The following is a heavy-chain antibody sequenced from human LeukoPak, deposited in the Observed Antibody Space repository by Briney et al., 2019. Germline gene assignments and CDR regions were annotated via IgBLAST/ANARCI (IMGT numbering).Heavy chain of an antibody. J-gene: IGHJ6*02. D-gene: IGHD5-12*01. CDR2: MYSGGTS. CDR3: ARDRIKWDYYGMDV. CDR1: GGSIGVYY. V-gene: IGHV4-4*07. Sequence: PSETLSLTCSVSGGSIGVYYWYWFRQPAGKGLEWIGRMYSGGTSHYNPSLTSRVTMSVDTSKNQFSLKLNSVTAADTAVYYCARDRIKWDYYGMDVWGQGTTVTVSS.